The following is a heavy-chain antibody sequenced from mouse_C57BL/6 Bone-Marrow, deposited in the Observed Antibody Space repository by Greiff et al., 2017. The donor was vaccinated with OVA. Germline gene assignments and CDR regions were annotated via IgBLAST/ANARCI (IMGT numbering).Heavy chain of an antibody. D-gene: IGHD2-4*01. V-gene: IGHV1-55*01. CDR1: GYTFTSYW. J-gene: IGHJ1*03. Sequence: QVQLKQPGAELVKPGASVKMSCKASGYTFTSYWITWVKQRPGQGLEWIGDIYPGSGSTNYNEKFKSKATLTVDTSSSTAYMQLSSLTSEDSAVYYCARWGYDYDGYWYFDVWGTGTTVTVSS. CDR2: IYPGSGST. CDR3: ARWGYDYDGYWYFDV.